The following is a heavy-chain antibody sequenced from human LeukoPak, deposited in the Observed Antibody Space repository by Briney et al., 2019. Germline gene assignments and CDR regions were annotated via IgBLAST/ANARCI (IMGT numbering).Heavy chain of an antibody. J-gene: IGHJ6*02. CDR1: GGSFSGYY. Sequence: SETLSLTCAVYGGSFSGYYWSWIRQPAGKGLEWIGRIYTSGSTNYNPSLKSRVTISVDTSKNQFSLKLSSVTAADTAVYYCATGYSSSWYPYGMDVWGQGTTVTVSS. D-gene: IGHD6-13*01. V-gene: IGHV4-59*10. CDR2: IYTSGST. CDR3: ATGYSSSWYPYGMDV.